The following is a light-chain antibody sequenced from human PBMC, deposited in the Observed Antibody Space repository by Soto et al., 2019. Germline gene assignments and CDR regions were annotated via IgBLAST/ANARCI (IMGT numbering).Light chain of an antibody. V-gene: IGKV3-20*01. CDR1: QSVSTSY. Sequence: EIVLTQSPATLSLSPGERATLSFRASQSVSTSYVAWYQQKVGQAPRLLIYGASTRATGIPARFSGSGSGTDFTLTISRLDPEEFAVYYCQQYGSSWTFGQGTKVDIK. CDR3: QQYGSSWT. J-gene: IGKJ1*01. CDR2: GAS.